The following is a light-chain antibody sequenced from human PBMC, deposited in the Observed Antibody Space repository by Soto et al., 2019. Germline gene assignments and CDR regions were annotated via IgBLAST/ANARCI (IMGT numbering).Light chain of an antibody. J-gene: IGKJ5*01. CDR1: QSVSSSY. V-gene: IGKV3-20*01. CDR2: GAS. CDR3: QQYGSSPIN. Sequence: ELVLTQSPGTLSLSPGERATLSCRASQSVSSSYLAWYQQKPGQAPRLLIYGASSRATGIPDRFSGSGSGTDFTLTISRLEAEDFAVYYCQQYGSSPINFGPGTRREIK.